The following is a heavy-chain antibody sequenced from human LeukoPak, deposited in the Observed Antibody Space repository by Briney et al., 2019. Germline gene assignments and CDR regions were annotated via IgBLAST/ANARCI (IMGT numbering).Heavy chain of an antibody. V-gene: IGHV4-4*02. Sequence: PSQTLSLTCAVSGGSISSSNWWSWVRQPPGKGLEWIGEIYHSGSTNYNPSLKSRVTISVDKSKNQFSLKLSSVTAAGTAVYYCARVGYYDSSGYYFDYWGQGTLVTVSS. D-gene: IGHD3-22*01. CDR3: ARVGYYDSSGYYFDY. CDR2: IYHSGST. CDR1: GGSISSSNW. J-gene: IGHJ4*02.